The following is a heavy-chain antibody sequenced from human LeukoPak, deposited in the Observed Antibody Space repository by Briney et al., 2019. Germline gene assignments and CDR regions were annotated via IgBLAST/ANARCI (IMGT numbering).Heavy chain of an antibody. CDR3: ARAPDYSSGWIDFDY. CDR1: GYTFTSCG. CDR2: ISAYNGNT. D-gene: IGHD6-19*01. V-gene: IGHV1-18*01. J-gene: IGHJ4*02. Sequence: ASVKVSCKASGYTFTSCGISWVRQAPGQGLGWMGGISAYNGNTNYAQKLQGRVTMTTDTYTSKNYMELRSLSSDDTAVYYCARAPDYSSGWIDFDYWGQGTLVTVSS.